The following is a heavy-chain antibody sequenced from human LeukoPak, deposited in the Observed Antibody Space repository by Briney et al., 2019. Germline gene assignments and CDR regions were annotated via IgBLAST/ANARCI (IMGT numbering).Heavy chain of an antibody. Sequence: GGSLRLSCAPSGFTFNSYGMHWVRKAPGKGLGWVAFIRYDGTNKYYGDSVKGRFTISRDNSKNTLYVQMNSLRAEDTATYYCAKDLGYSGYGLPGVFDFWGQGTLVTVSS. D-gene: IGHD5-12*01. J-gene: IGHJ4*02. CDR1: GFTFNSYG. V-gene: IGHV3-30*02. CDR2: IRYDGTNK. CDR3: AKDLGYSGYGLPGVFDF.